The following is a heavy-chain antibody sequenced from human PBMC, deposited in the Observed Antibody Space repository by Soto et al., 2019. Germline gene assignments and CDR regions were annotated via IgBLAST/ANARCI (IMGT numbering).Heavy chain of an antibody. V-gene: IGHV3-30-3*01. D-gene: IGHD6-19*01. J-gene: IGHJ4*02. Sequence: QPGGSLRLSCAASGFTFSSYAMHWVRQAPGKGLEWVAVISYDGSNKYYADSVKGRFTISRDNSKNTLYLQMNSLRAEDTAVYYCARAGGSSGWYDFDYWGQGTLVTVSS. CDR1: GFTFSSYA. CDR2: ISYDGSNK. CDR3: ARAGGSSGWYDFDY.